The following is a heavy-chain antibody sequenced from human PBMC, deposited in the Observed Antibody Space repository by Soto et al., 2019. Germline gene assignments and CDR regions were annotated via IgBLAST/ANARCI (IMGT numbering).Heavy chain of an antibody. CDR2: INIEGTSA. D-gene: IGHD1-7*01. J-gene: IGHJ5*02. CDR3: AAGLLPRISGTTLHP. CDR1: GFTFSRYW. Sequence: EVQVVESGGGLVQPGGSLRLSCAASGFTFSRYWMHWVRQVPGKGLVWVSRINIEGTSATYADSVKGRFTISRDNARNTLFLQMNSLRAEDSAVYYFAAGLLPRISGTTLHPWGQGTLVIVSS. V-gene: IGHV3-74*01.